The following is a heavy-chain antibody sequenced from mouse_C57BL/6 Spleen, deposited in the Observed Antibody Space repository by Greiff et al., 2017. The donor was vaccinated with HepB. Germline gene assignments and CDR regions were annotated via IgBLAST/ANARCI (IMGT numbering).Heavy chain of an antibody. V-gene: IGHV7-3*01. CDR1: GFTFTDYY. CDR3: ARSNFANYDGSSYNYAMDY. Sequence: EVQLVESGGGLVQPGGSLSLSCAASGFTFTDYYMSWVRQPPGKALEWLGFIRNKANGYTTEYSASVKGRFTISRDNSQSILYLQMNALRAEDSATYYCARSNFANYDGSSYNYAMDYWGQGTSVTVSS. J-gene: IGHJ4*01. CDR2: IRNKANGYTT. D-gene: IGHD1-1*01.